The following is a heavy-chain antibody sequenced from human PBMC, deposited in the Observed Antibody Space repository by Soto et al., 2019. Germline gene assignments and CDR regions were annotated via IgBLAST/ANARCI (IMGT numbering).Heavy chain of an antibody. CDR3: AKRAGSGAYYFYYGMDV. Sequence: PGGSLRLSCAASGFTFSSYGMHWVRQAPGKGLEWVAVISYDGSNKYYADSVKGRFTISRDNSKNTLYLQMNGLRAEDTAVYYCAKRAGSGAYYFYYGMDVWGQGTTVTVSS. D-gene: IGHD6-25*01. CDR2: ISYDGSNK. CDR1: GFTFSSYG. J-gene: IGHJ6*02. V-gene: IGHV3-30*18.